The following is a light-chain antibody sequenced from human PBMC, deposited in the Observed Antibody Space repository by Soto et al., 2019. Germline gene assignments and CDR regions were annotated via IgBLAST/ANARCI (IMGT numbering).Light chain of an antibody. CDR2: EVS. J-gene: IGLJ3*02. CDR1: SSDVGGYNY. Sequence: QSALTQPPSASGSPGQSVTISCTGTSSDVGGYNYVSWYQQHPGKAPKLLISEVSQRPSGVPDRFSGSKSGNTASLTVSGLQAEDEADYYCSSYAGSNKLGVFGGGTKLTVL. V-gene: IGLV2-8*01. CDR3: SSYAGSNKLGV.